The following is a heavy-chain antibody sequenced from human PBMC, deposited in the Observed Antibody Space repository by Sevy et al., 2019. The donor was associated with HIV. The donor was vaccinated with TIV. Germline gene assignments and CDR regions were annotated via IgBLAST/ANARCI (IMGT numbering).Heavy chain of an antibody. CDR3: AKGSTSSSEVGYFDY. D-gene: IGHD2-2*01. CDR1: GFTFSSYA. CDR2: ISGNGGYT. J-gene: IGHJ4*02. V-gene: IGHV3-23*01. Sequence: GGSLRLSCAASGFTFSSYAMSWVRQAPGKGLEWVSVISGNGGYTYYADSVKGRFTIPRDTSKNTLYLQMNSLRAEDTAVYYCAKGSTSSSEVGYFDYWGQGTLVTVSS.